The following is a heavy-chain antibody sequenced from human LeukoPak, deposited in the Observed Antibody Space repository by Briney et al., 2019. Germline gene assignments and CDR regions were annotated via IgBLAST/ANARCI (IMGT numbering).Heavy chain of an antibody. V-gene: IGHV3-23*01. CDR2: ISGSGGST. D-gene: IGHD3-10*01. CDR3: AKAGSGSGSYLLPRDAFDI. J-gene: IGHJ3*02. Sequence: GGSLRLSCAASGFTFSSYSMNWVRQAPGKGLEWVSAISGSGGSTYYADSVKGRFTISRDNSKNTLYLQMNSLRAEDTAVYYCAKAGSGSGSYLLPRDAFDIWGQGTMVTVSS. CDR1: GFTFSSYS.